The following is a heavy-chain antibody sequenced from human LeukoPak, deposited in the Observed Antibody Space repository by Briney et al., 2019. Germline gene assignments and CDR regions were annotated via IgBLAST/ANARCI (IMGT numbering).Heavy chain of an antibody. Sequence: GGSLRLSCAASGLAFSSHAMSWVRQAPGKGLEWVSAISGGGETTWYADSVKGRFIMSRDNSRNMLHLQMNSLRAEDTAVYYCAKDRIGFYQPYDYWGQGTLVTVSS. J-gene: IGHJ4*02. D-gene: IGHD2-2*01. CDR3: AKDRIGFYQPYDY. CDR1: GLAFSSHA. V-gene: IGHV3-23*01. CDR2: ISGGGETT.